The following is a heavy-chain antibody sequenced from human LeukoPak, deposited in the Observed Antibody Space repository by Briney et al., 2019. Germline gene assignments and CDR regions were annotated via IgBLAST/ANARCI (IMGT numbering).Heavy chain of an antibody. CDR1: GYAFTGYY. D-gene: IGHD4-17*01. J-gene: IGHJ5*02. CDR3: ARVPGVYGDYWFDP. V-gene: IGHV1-2*04. Sequence: ASVKVSCKASGYAFTGYYMHSVRQAPGQGLEWMGWINPNSDGTNYAQKFQGWVTMTRDTSISTAYMELSRLRSDDTAVYYCARVPGVYGDYWFDPWGQGTLVTVSS. CDR2: INPNSDGT.